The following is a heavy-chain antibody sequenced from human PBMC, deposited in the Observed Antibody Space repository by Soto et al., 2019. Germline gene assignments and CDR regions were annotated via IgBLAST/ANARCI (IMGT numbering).Heavy chain of an antibody. CDR3: AREGNSGSQSYYMDV. V-gene: IGHV3-30-3*01. CDR1: GFTFSSYA. CDR2: ISYDGSNK. J-gene: IGHJ6*03. Sequence: GGSLRLSCAASGFTFSSYAMHWVRQAPGKGLEWVAVISYDGSNKYYADSVKGRFTISRDNSKNTLYLQMNSLRAEDTAVYYCAREGNSGSQSYYMDVWGKGTTVTVSS. D-gene: IGHD5-12*01.